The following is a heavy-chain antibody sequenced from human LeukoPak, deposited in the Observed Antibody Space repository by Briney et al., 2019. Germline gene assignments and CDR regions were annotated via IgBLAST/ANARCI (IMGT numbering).Heavy chain of an antibody. J-gene: IGHJ4*02. V-gene: IGHV4-38-2*02. Sequence: KPSETLSLTCTVSGYSSSIDYYWGWIRQSPGKGLEWIGSIHRSGSTYYNPSLKSRVTISGDTSKSQFSLRLTSVTAAETAVYYCAGTSSGYYSTDYWGQGTLVTVSS. CDR2: IHRSGST. CDR1: GYSSSIDYY. D-gene: IGHD5-12*01. CDR3: AGTSSGYYSTDY.